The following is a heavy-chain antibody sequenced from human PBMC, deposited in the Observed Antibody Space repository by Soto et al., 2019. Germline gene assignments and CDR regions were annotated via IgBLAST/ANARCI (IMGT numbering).Heavy chain of an antibody. CDR3: ARGGNCSGGSCYRNVYYYYGMDV. CDR1: GGSISSYY. V-gene: IGHV4-59*12. Sequence: SETLSLTCTVSGGSISSYYWSWIRQPPGKGLEWIGYIYYSGSTNYNPSLKSRVTISVDTSKNQFSLKLSSVTAADTAVYYCARGGNCSGGSCYRNVYYYYGMDVWGQGTTVTVSS. J-gene: IGHJ6*02. D-gene: IGHD2-15*01. CDR2: IYYSGST.